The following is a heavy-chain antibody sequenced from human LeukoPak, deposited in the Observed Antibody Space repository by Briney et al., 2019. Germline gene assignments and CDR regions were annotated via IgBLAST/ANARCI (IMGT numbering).Heavy chain of an antibody. CDR1: GFTFSSYA. J-gene: IGHJ3*01. D-gene: IGHD1-26*01. CDR2: IKEDGSEK. V-gene: IGHV3-7*01. Sequence: PGGSLRLSCAASGFTFSSYAMSWVRQAPGKGLEWVAQIKEDGSEKYYVDSVRGRFTISRDNAKNSLYLQMNSLRVEDTALYYCARDKASGSSYGSSFHFWGQGTMVTVSS. CDR3: ARDKASGSSYGSSFHF.